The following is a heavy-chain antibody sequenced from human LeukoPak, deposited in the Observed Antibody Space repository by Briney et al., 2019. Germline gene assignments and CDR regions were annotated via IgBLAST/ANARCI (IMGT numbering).Heavy chain of an antibody. Sequence: ASVKVSCKASGYTFTSYGISWVRQAPGQGLEWMGWISAYNGNTNYAQKLQGRVTMTTDTSTSTAYMELRSLRSDDTAVYYCATPVYGSGSYPALDYWGQGTLVTVSS. D-gene: IGHD3-10*01. J-gene: IGHJ4*02. CDR2: ISAYNGNT. V-gene: IGHV1-18*01. CDR1: GYTFTSYG. CDR3: ATPVYGSGSYPALDY.